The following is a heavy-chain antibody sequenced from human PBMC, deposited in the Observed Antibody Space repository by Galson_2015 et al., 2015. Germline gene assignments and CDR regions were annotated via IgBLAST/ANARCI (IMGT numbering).Heavy chain of an antibody. D-gene: IGHD3-3*01. V-gene: IGHV3-21*01. CDR2: ISSTTTYI. Sequence: FLRLSCAASEFTFSSYYMSWVRQAAGKGLEWVSSISSTTTYIYYADSVKGRFTISRDNAKNSLYLQMNSLGAEDTAVYYCARQILDYDFWSGYYPTNFDYWGQGTLVTVSS. CDR1: EFTFSSYY. J-gene: IGHJ4*02. CDR3: ARQILDYDFWSGYYPTNFDY.